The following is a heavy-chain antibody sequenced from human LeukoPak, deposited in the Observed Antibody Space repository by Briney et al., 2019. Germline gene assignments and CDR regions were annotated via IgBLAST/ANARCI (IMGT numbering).Heavy chain of an antibody. CDR3: ARRGDY. D-gene: IGHD3-16*01. CDR2: ISYDGSNK. CDR1: GFTFSSYG. V-gene: IGHV3-30*03. Sequence: GGSLRLSCAASGFTFSSYGMHWVRQAPGKGLEWVAVISYDGSNKYYADSVKGRFTISRDNAKNSLYLQMNSLRAEDTAVYYWARRGDYWGQGTLVTVSS. J-gene: IGHJ4*02.